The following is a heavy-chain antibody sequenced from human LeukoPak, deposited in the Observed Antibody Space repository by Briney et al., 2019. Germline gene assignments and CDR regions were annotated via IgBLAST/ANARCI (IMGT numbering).Heavy chain of an antibody. D-gene: IGHD4-17*01. Sequence: PSETLSLTCTVSGGSISSSFWSWIRQPPGKGLEWIGYIYYSGSTNYKPSLKSRVTISVDTSKNQFSLKLSSVTAADTALYYCASGQYGDFGEKLHDEYWGQGTLVTVAS. CDR3: ASGQYGDFGEKLHDEY. V-gene: IGHV4-59*01. CDR1: GGSISSSF. CDR2: IYYSGST. J-gene: IGHJ4*02.